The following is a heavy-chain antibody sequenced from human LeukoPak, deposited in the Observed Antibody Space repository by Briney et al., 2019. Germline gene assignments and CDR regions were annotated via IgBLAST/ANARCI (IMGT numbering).Heavy chain of an antibody. CDR3: ARERDYYDRNGYPNNWFDP. CDR1: GYTFTSYY. Sequence: ASVKVSCKASGYTFTSYYMHWVRQAPGQGLEWMGWISAYNGNTNYAQKLQGRVTMTTDTSTSTAYMELRGLKSEDTALYYCARERDYYDRNGYPNNWFDPWGQGTLVTVSS. D-gene: IGHD3-22*01. CDR2: ISAYNGNT. J-gene: IGHJ5*02. V-gene: IGHV1-18*04.